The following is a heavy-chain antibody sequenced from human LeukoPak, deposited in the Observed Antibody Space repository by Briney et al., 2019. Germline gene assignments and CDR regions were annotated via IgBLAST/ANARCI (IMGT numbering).Heavy chain of an antibody. J-gene: IGHJ4*02. CDR1: GGSLSGYY. D-gene: IGHD3-10*01. CDR2: INHSGST. Sequence: SETLSLTCAVYGGSLSGYYWSWIRQPPGKGLEWMGEINHSGSTNYNPSLKSRVTSSVDTSKNQFSLKLSSVTAADTAAYYCASGHWGLWFGEYYFDYWGRGTLVTVSS. CDR3: ASGHWGLWFGEYYFDY. V-gene: IGHV4-34*01.